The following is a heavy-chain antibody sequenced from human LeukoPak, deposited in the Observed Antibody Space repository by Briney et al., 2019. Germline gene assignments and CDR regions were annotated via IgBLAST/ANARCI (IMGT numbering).Heavy chain of an antibody. J-gene: IGHJ3*01. CDR3: AKCSSTSCYE. V-gene: IGHV3-30*02. CDR1: GFTFSSYG. D-gene: IGHD2-2*01. CDR2: ISYDGSNK. Sequence: QAGGSLRLSCAASGFTFSSYGMHWVRQAPGKGLEWVTFISYDGSNKYYADSVKGRFTIARDNSKNTLYLQMNSLRAEDTAVYYCAKCSSTSCYEWGQGTMVTVSS.